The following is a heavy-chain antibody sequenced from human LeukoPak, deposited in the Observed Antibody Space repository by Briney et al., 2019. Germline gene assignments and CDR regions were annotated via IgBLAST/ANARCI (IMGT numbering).Heavy chain of an antibody. D-gene: IGHD3-22*01. CDR3: ASLLNDSSGYFDY. CDR2: IYTSGST. CDR1: GGSISSGSYY. J-gene: IGHJ4*02. V-gene: IGHV4-61*02. Sequence: PSQTLSLTCTVSGGSISSGSYYWSWIRQPAGKGLEWIGRIYTSGSTNYNPSLKSRVTISVDTSKNQFSLKLSSVTAADTAVYYCASLLNDSSGYFDYWGQGTLVTVSS.